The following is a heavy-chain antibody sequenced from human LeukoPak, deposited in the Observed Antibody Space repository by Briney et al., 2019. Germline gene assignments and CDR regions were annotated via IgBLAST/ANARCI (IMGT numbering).Heavy chain of an antibody. CDR3: AKDPLIRPGYSSTWYDY. D-gene: IGHD6-13*01. Sequence: ASVKVSCKASGYTFTSYDINWVRQATGQGLEWMGWMNPNSGNTGYAQKFQGRVTMTRNTSIRTAYMELSSLRSEDTAVYYCAKDPLIRPGYSSTWYDYWGQGTQVTVSS. CDR2: MNPNSGNT. CDR1: GYTFTSYD. V-gene: IGHV1-8*01. J-gene: IGHJ4*02.